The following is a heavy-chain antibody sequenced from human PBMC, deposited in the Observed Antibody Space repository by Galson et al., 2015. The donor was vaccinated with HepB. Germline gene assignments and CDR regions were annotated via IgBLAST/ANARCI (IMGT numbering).Heavy chain of an antibody. CDR1: GFTFSSYG. V-gene: IGHV3-33*01. CDR3: VRENPSFGNGMDV. D-gene: IGHD3-10*01. Sequence: SLRLSCAASGFTFSSYGMHWVRQAPGKGLEWVAVIWHDGGNKYYAESVKGRFTISRDNSKNTLSLEMNSLRGEDTAVYYCVRENPSFGNGMDVWGQGTTVTVSS. CDR2: IWHDGGNK. J-gene: IGHJ6*02.